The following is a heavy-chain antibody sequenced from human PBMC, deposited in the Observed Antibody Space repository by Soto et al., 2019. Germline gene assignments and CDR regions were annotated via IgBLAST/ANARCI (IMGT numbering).Heavy chain of an antibody. V-gene: IGHV4-59*01. CDR1: GGSISSYY. D-gene: IGHD3-16*01. Sequence: ASETLSLTCTVSGGSISSYYWSWIRQPPGKGLEWIGYIYYSGSTNYNPSLKSRVTISVDTSKNQFSLKLSSVTAADTAVYYCARAYTPATPYWFDPWGQGTLVTVSS. CDR2: IYYSGST. J-gene: IGHJ5*02. CDR3: ARAYTPATPYWFDP.